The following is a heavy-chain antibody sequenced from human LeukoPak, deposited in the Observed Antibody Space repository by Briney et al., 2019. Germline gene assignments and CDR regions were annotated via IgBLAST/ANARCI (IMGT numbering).Heavy chain of an antibody. J-gene: IGHJ5*02. CDR1: GGSISSGGYY. V-gene: IGHV4-31*03. CDR2: IYYSGST. Sequence: PSETLSLTCTVSGGSISSGGYYWRWIRQHPGKGLEWIGYIYYSGSTYYNPSLKSRVTISVNTSKNQFSLKLRSVTAADTAVYYCAREGPGIGWFDPWGQGTLVTVSS. D-gene: IGHD1-14*01. CDR3: AREGPGIGWFDP.